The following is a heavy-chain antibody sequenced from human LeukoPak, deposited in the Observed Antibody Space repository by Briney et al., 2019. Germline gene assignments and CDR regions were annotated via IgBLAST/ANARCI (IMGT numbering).Heavy chain of an antibody. D-gene: IGHD1-26*01. V-gene: IGHV3-15*01. Sequence: GGSLRLSCAASGFTFSNAWMSWVRQAPGQGLEWVGRIKNKADAGTAEYAAPVKGRFTISRDDSKNTVYLQMNSLRAEDTAVYYCAKDLGGSYPKYFQHWGQGTLVTVSS. CDR3: AKDLGGSYPKYFQH. CDR2: IKNKADAGTA. CDR1: GFTFSNAW. J-gene: IGHJ1*01.